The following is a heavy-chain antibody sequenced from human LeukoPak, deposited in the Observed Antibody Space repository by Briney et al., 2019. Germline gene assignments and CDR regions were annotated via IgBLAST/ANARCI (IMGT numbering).Heavy chain of an antibody. V-gene: IGHV1-69*13. J-gene: IGHJ4*02. D-gene: IGHD3-16*01. CDR1: GGTFSSYA. CDR3: ARDSRSEVMITFGGVPEYYFDY. CDR2: IIPIFGTA. Sequence: GASVNVSCTASGGTFSSYAISWVRQAPGQGLEWMGGIIPIFGTANYAQKFQGRVTITADESTSTAYMELSSLRSEDTAVYYCARDSRSEVMITFGGVPEYYFDYWGQGTLVTVSS.